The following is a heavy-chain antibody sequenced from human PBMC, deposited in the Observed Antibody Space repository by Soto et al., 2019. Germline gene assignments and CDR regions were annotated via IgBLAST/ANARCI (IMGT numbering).Heavy chain of an antibody. V-gene: IGHV4-31*02. Sequence: LCGGSISGGRYYWNWIRQHPGKGLEWIGNIYDNGITYYNPSLKSRVIISEDTSKNQFSLRLSSLTAADTAVYYCTRDRGFGMDVWGQGTTVTVSS. CDR3: TRDRGFGMDV. CDR1: GGSISGGRYY. J-gene: IGHJ6*02. CDR2: IYDNGIT.